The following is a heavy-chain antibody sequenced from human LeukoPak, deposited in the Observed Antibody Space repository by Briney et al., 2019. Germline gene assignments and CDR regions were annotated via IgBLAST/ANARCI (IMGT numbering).Heavy chain of an antibody. D-gene: IGHD6-13*01. CDR1: GGSVSSGSYY. J-gene: IGHJ5*02. Sequence: SETLSLTCTVSGGSVSSGSYYWSWIRQPPGKGLEWIGYIYYSGSTNYNPSLKSRVTISVDTSKNQFSLKLSSVTAADTAVYYCARDWYSSSWYWFDPWGQGALVTVSS. CDR3: ARDWYSSSWYWFDP. V-gene: IGHV4-61*01. CDR2: IYYSGST.